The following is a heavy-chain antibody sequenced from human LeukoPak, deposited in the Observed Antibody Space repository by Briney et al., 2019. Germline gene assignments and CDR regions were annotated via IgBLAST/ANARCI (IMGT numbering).Heavy chain of an antibody. CDR2: IKSKTDGGTT. Sequence: PGGSLRLSCAAPGFTFSNAWMSWVRQAPGKGLEWVGRIKSKTDGGTTDYAAPVKGRFTISRDDSKNTLYLQMNSLKTEDTAVYYCTTDHEQITGDYDSEGIDYWGQGTPVTVSS. CDR3: TTDHEQITGDYDSEGIDY. D-gene: IGHD4-17*01. CDR1: GFTFSNAW. V-gene: IGHV3-15*01. J-gene: IGHJ4*02.